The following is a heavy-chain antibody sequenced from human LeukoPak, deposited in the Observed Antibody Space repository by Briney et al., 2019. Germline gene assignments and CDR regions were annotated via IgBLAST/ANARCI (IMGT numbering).Heavy chain of an antibody. Sequence: SETLSLTCAVYGGSFSGYYWSWIRQPPGKGLEWIGHVYTSGSTNYNPSLKSRVTISVDTSKNQFSLKLSSVTAADTAMYYCARVDDSSGYPQTGFYDYWGQGTLVTVSS. CDR2: VYTSGST. J-gene: IGHJ4*02. CDR3: ARVDDSSGYPQTGFYDY. V-gene: IGHV4-4*08. D-gene: IGHD3-22*01. CDR1: GGSFSGYY.